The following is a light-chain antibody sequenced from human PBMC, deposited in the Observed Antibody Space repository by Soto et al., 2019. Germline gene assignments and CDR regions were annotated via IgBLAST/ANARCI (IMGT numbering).Light chain of an antibody. CDR2: DAS. CDR3: KQRSNWKWM. J-gene: IGKJ1*01. V-gene: IGKV3-11*01. CDR1: QSVSSY. Sequence: EIVLTQSPATLSLSPGERATLSCRASQSVSSYLAWYQQKPGQAPRLLIYDASNRATGIPARFSGSGSGTDFTLTISSLEPEDFAVYYCKQRSNWKWMLGHGTKVDIK.